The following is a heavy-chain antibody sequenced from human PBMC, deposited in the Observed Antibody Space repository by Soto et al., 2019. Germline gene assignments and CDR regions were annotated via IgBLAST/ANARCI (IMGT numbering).Heavy chain of an antibody. CDR3: ARGGSSWSAEYYQH. Sequence: QVQLVQSGAEVKKPGASVKVSCKASGYTFTNYGINWVRQAPGQGPERMGWISGYNGDTKYSQILQGRVTMTTDTSTSTAYMELRNLRSDDTAVYYCARGGSSWSAEYYQHWGQGTLVIVSS. CDR2: ISGYNGDT. V-gene: IGHV1-18*04. J-gene: IGHJ1*01. CDR1: GYTFTNYG. D-gene: IGHD6-13*01.